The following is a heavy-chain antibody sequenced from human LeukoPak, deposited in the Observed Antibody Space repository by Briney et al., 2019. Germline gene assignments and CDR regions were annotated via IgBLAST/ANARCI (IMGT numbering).Heavy chain of an antibody. CDR1: GYTFTSYG. CDR3: ARAPYDSSGYSNFYYYYGLDV. J-gene: IGHJ6*02. Sequence: ASVKVSCKASGYTFTSYGISWVRQAPGQGLEWMGWISAYNGNTNYAQKLQGRVTMTTDTSTSTAYMELRSLRSDDTAVYYCARAPYDSSGYSNFYYYYGLDVWGQGTTVTVSS. V-gene: IGHV1-18*01. D-gene: IGHD3-22*01. CDR2: ISAYNGNT.